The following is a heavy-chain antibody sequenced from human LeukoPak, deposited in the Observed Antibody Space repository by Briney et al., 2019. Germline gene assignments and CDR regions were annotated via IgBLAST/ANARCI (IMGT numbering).Heavy chain of an antibody. CDR1: GFTFSSYA. V-gene: IGHV3-30*04. D-gene: IGHD6-13*01. Sequence: GGSLRLSCAASGFTFSSYAMHWVRQVPGKGLEWVAVISYDGSNKYYADSVKGRFTISRDNSKNTLYLQMNSLRAEDTAVYYCARDRDYSSSWGGWFDPWGQGTLVTVSS. CDR3: ARDRDYSSSWGGWFDP. CDR2: ISYDGSNK. J-gene: IGHJ5*02.